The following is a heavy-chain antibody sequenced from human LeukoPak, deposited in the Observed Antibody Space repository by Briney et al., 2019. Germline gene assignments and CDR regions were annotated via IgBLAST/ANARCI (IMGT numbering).Heavy chain of an antibody. CDR3: AREGVDGIAAAGTIFDY. Sequence: SETLSLTCTVSGGSISSGGYYWSWIRQHPGKGLEWIGYIYYSGSTYYNPSLKSRVTISVDTSKNQFSLKLSSVTAADTAVYYCAREGVDGIAAAGTIFDYWGQGTLVTVSS. CDR1: GGSISSGGYY. CDR2: IYYSGST. J-gene: IGHJ4*02. D-gene: IGHD6-13*01. V-gene: IGHV4-31*03.